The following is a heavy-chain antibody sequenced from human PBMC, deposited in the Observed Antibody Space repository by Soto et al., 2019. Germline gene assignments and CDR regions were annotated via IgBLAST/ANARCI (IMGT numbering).Heavy chain of an antibody. V-gene: IGHV1-46*02. CDR3: ARGPDDSDVPRWDH. Sequence: QVQLVQSGPEVRKPGASVRLSCATSGYNFNQYYIHWVRQAPGQGLEWMGIINLRGGTTEYAHKFRGKVTVTGDTSTRTAYMALSSPRSEDTAVYFCARGPDDSDVPRWDHWGQGTLITVSS. J-gene: IGHJ4*02. CDR1: GYNFNQYY. CDR2: INLRGGTT. D-gene: IGHD4-17*01.